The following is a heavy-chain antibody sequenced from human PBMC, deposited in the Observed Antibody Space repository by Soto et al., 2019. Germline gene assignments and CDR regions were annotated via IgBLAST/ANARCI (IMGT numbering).Heavy chain of an antibody. CDR3: AHSRPDEFGELLYFDY. Sequence: SGPTLVNPTQTLTLTCTFSGFSLSTSGVGVGWIRQPPGKALEWLALIYWNDDKRYSPSLKSRLTITKDTSKNQVVLTMTNMDPVDTATYYCAHSRPDEFGELLYFDYWGQGTLVTVSS. CDR1: GFSLSTSGVG. CDR2: IYWNDDK. D-gene: IGHD3-10*01. J-gene: IGHJ4*02. V-gene: IGHV2-5*01.